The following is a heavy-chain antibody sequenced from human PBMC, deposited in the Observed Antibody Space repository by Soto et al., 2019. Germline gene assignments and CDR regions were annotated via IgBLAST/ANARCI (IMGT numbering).Heavy chain of an antibody. CDR1: GFTFSSYS. V-gene: IGHV3-21*01. CDR3: ARGRVEVVVVVAAHYWYFDL. Sequence: EVQLLESGGGLVKPGGSLRLSCAASGFTFSSYSMNWVRQAPGKGLEWVSSISSSSSYIYYADSVKGRFTISRDNAKNSLYLQMNSLRAEDTAVYYCARGRVEVVVVVAAHYWYFDLWGRGTLVTVSS. CDR2: ISSSSSYI. D-gene: IGHD2-15*01. J-gene: IGHJ2*01.